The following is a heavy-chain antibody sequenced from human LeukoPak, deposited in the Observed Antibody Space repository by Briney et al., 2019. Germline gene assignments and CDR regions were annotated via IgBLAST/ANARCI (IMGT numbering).Heavy chain of an antibody. J-gene: IGHJ5*02. Sequence: GVSVKVSCKASGYTFTSYGISWVRQAPGQGLEWMGWISAYNGNTNYAQKLQGRVTMTTDTSTSTAYMELRSLRSDDTAVYYCAREEAAAGTGWFDPWGQGTLVTVSS. V-gene: IGHV1-18*01. CDR2: ISAYNGNT. D-gene: IGHD6-13*01. CDR1: GYTFTSYG. CDR3: AREEAAAGTGWFDP.